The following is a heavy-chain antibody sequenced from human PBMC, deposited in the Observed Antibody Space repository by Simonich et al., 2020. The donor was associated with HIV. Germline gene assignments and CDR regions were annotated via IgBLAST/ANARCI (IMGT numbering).Heavy chain of an antibody. CDR1: GGSFSGYY. Sequence: QVQLQQWGAGLLKPSETLSLTCAVYGGSFSGYYWSWIRQPPGKGLELIGEINHRGRTNYNPPLKRRVTISVDTSKNQFSLKLSSVTAADTAVYYCAREPGDDYGDYLPLYYYYMDVWGKGTTVTVSS. J-gene: IGHJ6*03. CDR3: AREPGDDYGDYLPLYYYYMDV. D-gene: IGHD4-17*01. CDR2: INHRGRT. V-gene: IGHV4-34*01.